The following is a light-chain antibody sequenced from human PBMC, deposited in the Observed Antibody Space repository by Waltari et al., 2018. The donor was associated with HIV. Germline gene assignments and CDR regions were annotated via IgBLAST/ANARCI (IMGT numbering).Light chain of an antibody. V-gene: IGKV1-12*01. Sequence: DIQMTQSPSSVSASAGDRVTLTCRASQDISTWVAWYQQKPGKAPKLLIYGVSTLQSGVPSRFSGSASGTEFTLTISSLHPEDYATYYCQQSYSSPLTFGPGTKVDVK. CDR1: QDISTW. J-gene: IGKJ3*01. CDR2: GVS. CDR3: QQSYSSPLT.